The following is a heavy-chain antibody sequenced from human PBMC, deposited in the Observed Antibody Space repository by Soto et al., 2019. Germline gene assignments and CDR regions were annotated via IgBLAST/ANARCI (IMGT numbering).Heavy chain of an antibody. CDR3: ASYWEEYSDFSSGHGGAFDI. Sequence: KVACKASGYALTSYGVVWVRRAPGQGLEWMGWISAYNGNTNYAQKLQGRVTMTTDTSTSTAYMELRSLRSDDTAVYYCASYWEEYSDFSSGHGGAFDICGQRTMVTVSS. CDR2: ISAYNGNT. D-gene: IGHD3-3*01. J-gene: IGHJ3*02. CDR1: GYALTSYG. V-gene: IGHV1-18*04.